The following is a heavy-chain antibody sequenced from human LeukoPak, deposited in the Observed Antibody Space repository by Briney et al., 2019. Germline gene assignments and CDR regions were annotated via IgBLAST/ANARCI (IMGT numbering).Heavy chain of an antibody. Sequence: GGSLRLSCVASGFTFNNHWTHWVRHAPGEGLVWVSRIDSDGSTTIYADSVKGRFTISRDNAKNTLYLQMSSLRAEDTAVYYCARGGEYSGSPFDPWGQGTLVTVSS. CDR2: IDSDGSTT. CDR3: ARGGEYSGSPFDP. V-gene: IGHV3-74*01. D-gene: IGHD1-26*01. J-gene: IGHJ5*02. CDR1: GFTFNNHW.